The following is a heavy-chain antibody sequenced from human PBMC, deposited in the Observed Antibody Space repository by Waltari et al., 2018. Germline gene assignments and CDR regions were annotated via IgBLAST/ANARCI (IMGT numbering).Heavy chain of an antibody. V-gene: IGHV1-69*04. Sequence: QVQLVQSGAEVKKPGSSVKVSCKASGGTFSSYAISWVRQAPGQGLEWMGRIIPILGTASYAQKFQGRVTITADKSTSTAYMELSSLRSEDTAVYYCAREDPITGTTTHDYWGQGTQVTVSS. D-gene: IGHD1-7*01. CDR2: IIPILGTA. CDR1: GGTFSSYA. CDR3: AREDPITGTTTHDY. J-gene: IGHJ4*02.